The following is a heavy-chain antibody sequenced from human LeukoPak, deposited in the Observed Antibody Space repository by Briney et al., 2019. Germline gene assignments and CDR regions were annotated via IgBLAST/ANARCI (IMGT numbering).Heavy chain of an antibody. CDR3: ARDRGIAVAGIMEFDP. CDR1: GYTFTGYH. Sequence: ASVKVSCKASGYTFTGYHMHWVRQAPGQGLEWMGWINPNSGGTNYAQKFQGRVTMTRDTSISTAYMELSRLRSDDTAVYYCARDRGIAVAGIMEFDPWGQGTLVTVSS. CDR2: INPNSGGT. D-gene: IGHD6-19*01. J-gene: IGHJ5*02. V-gene: IGHV1-2*02.